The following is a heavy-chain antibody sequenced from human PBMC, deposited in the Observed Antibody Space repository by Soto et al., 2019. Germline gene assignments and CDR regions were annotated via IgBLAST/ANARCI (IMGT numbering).Heavy chain of an antibody. D-gene: IGHD1-26*01. CDR1: GFTCSIYW. J-gene: IGHJ6*02. CDR2: IDNAGSSA. V-gene: IGHV3-74*01. CDR3: TRVGGSVSGMDV. Sequence: EVQLVESGGGLVQPGGSLRLSCAASGFTCSIYWMHWVRQVPGKGPVWVSRIDNAGSSARYADSVKGRFTISRDNAKNTVYLQMNSLRAEDTAVYYCTRVGGSVSGMDVWGQGTTVTVSS.